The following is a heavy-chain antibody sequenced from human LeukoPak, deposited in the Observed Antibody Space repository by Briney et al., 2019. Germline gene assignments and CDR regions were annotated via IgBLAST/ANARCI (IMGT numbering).Heavy chain of an antibody. CDR3: ARAMDGAFDI. J-gene: IGHJ3*02. D-gene: IGHD2-2*03. Sequence: GGSLRPSCAASGFTFSSYAMSWVRQAPGKGLEWVSAISGSGGSTYYADSVKGRFTISRDNSKNTLYLQTHSLRTEDTAVYYCARAMDGAFDIWGQGTMVTVSS. V-gene: IGHV3-23*01. CDR2: ISGSGGST. CDR1: GFTFSSYA.